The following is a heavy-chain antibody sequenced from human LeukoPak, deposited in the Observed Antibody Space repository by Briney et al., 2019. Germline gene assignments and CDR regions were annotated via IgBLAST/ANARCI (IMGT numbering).Heavy chain of an antibody. D-gene: IGHD3-16*02. CDR1: GLTFSSYA. V-gene: IGHV3-23*01. CDR3: AKGGLIAYFDY. J-gene: IGHJ4*02. CDR2: ISGSDDST. Sequence: GWSLRLSCAASGLTFSSYAMSWVRQAPGKGLEWVSAISGSDDSTYYADSVKGRFTISRDNSKNTLYLQMNSLRAEDTALYYCAKGGLIAYFDYWGQGTLVTVSS.